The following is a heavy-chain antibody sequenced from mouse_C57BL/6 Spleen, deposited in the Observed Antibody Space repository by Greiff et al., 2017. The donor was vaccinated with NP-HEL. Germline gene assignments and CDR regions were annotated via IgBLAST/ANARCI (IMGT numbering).Heavy chain of an antibody. D-gene: IGHD1-1*01. CDR2: INYDGSST. Sequence: EVKLMESEGGLVQPGSSMKLSCTASGFTFSDYYMAWVRQVPEKGLEWVANINYDGSSTYYLDSLKSRFIISKDNAKNILYLQMSSLKSEDTATYYSAREDYGTPFAYWGQGTLVTVSA. J-gene: IGHJ3*01. V-gene: IGHV5-16*01. CDR1: GFTFSDYY. CDR3: AREDYGTPFAY.